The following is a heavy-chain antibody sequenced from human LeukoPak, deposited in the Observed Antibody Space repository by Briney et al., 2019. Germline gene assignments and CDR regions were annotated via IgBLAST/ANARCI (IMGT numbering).Heavy chain of an antibody. CDR2: IYHSGST. D-gene: IGHD2-21*02. V-gene: IGHV4-38-2*02. Sequence: SETLSLTCAVSDYSISSAYYWGWIRQPPGKGLEWIGSIYHSGSTDYNPSLKSRVTISVDTPKNQFSLKLRSVTAADTAVYYCARDQTYCGGDCYFDFGGQGTLVTVSS. J-gene: IGHJ4*02. CDR3: ARDQTYCGGDCYFDF. CDR1: DYSISSAYY.